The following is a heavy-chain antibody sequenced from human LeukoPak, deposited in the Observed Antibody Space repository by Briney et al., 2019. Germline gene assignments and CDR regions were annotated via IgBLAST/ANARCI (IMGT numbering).Heavy chain of an antibody. J-gene: IGHJ5*02. D-gene: IGHD3-10*01. V-gene: IGHV1-8*02. CDR3: ARDYYGSRSSSFDP. CDR2: MNPNSGNT. Sequence: ASVKVSCKASGYTFTSYGINWVRQATGQGLEWMGWMNPNSGNTGYAQKFQGRVTMTRDTSVNTAYTELSSLRSEDTAVYYCARDYYGSRSSSFDPWGQGTLVTVSS. CDR1: GYTFTSYG.